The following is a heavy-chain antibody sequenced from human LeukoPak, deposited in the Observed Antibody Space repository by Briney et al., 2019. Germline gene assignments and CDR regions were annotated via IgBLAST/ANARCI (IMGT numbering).Heavy chain of an antibody. Sequence: GGSLRLSCSASGFTFSSYAMSWVHQAPGKGLEWVSAISGSGGSTYYADSVKGRFTISRDNSKNTLYLQMNSLRAEDTAVYYCAKGSRYCSSTSCYMAGDAFDIWGQGTMVTVSS. V-gene: IGHV3-23*01. CDR1: GFTFSSYA. CDR2: ISGSGGST. J-gene: IGHJ3*02. D-gene: IGHD2-2*02. CDR3: AKGSRYCSSTSCYMAGDAFDI.